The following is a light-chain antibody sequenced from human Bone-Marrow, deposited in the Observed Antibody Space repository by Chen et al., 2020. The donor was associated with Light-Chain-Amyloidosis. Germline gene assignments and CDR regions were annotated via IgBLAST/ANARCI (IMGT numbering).Light chain of an antibody. V-gene: IGLV2-14*01. CDR3: SSFTSRSTRV. CDR2: EVS. Sequence: QSALTQPASVSGSPGQSITISCTGTSSDVGGYNYVSWYQHHPGEAPKLMIYEVSNRPSGVSNRFSGSKSGNTASLTIAGLQAEDEADYYCSSFTSRSTRVFGGGTKLTVL. CDR1: SSDVGGYNY. J-gene: IGLJ3*02.